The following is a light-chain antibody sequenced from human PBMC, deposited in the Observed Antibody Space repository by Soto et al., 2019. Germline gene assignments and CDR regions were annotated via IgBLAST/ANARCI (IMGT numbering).Light chain of an antibody. CDR2: HVS. CDR1: SSDIGTYNY. CDR3: SSYTNAGTYV. V-gene: IGLV2-14*01. J-gene: IGLJ1*01. Sequence: QSVLAQPASVSGSPGQSITISCIGTSSDIGTYNYVAWYQQHPAKTPKLIIYHVSYRPSGVSNRFSGSNSGNTASLTISGLQAEDEADYYCSSYTNAGTYVFGNGTKVTVL.